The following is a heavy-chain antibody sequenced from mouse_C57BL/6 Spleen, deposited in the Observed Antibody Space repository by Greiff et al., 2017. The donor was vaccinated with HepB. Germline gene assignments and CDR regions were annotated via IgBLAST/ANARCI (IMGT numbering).Heavy chain of an antibody. D-gene: IGHD1-3*01. J-gene: IGHJ4*01. V-gene: IGHV10-3*01. CDR1: GFTFNTYA. CDR2: IRSKSSNYET. CDR3: VGERGSYAIDY. Sequence: EVKLMESGGGLVQPKGSLKLSCAASGFTFNTYAMHWVSQAPGKGLEWVARIRSKSSNYETYYADSVKDRLTISRDDSQSKIYLQMNNLKTEDTAIYYCVGERGSYAIDYWGQGTSVTVSS.